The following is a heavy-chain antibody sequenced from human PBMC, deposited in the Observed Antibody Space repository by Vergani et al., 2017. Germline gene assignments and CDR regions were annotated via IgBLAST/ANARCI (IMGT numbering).Heavy chain of an antibody. CDR2: IIPIFGTA. CDR1: GGTFSSYA. J-gene: IGHJ6*02. D-gene: IGHD6-19*01. V-gene: IGHV1-69*13. CDR3: ARAVDSSXWYGYYYYYYGMDV. Sequence: QVQLVQSGAEVKKPGSSVKVSCKASGGTFSSYAISWVRQAPGQGLEWMGRIIPIFGTANYAQKFQGRVTITADESTSTAYMELSSLRSEDTAVYYCARAVDSSXWYGYYYYYYGMDVWGQGTTVTVSS.